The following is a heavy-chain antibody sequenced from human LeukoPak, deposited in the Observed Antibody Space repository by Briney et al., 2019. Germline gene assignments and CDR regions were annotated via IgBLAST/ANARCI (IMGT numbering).Heavy chain of an antibody. CDR3: ARSPERWLQLLIDY. J-gene: IGHJ4*02. CDR2: IYHSGST. V-gene: IGHV4-38-2*01. Sequence: SETLSLTCAVSGYSISSGYYWGWLRQPPGKGLEWIGSIYHSGSTYYNPSLKSRVTISVDTSKNQFSLKLSSVTAADTAVYYCARSPERWLQLLIDYWGQGTLVTVSS. D-gene: IGHD5-24*01. CDR1: GYSISSGYY.